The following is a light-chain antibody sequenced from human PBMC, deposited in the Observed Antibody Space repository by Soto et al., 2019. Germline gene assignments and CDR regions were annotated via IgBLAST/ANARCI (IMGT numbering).Light chain of an antibody. Sequence: SYELTQPPSVSVAPGKTARITCGGNNIGSKSVHWYQQKPGQAPVLVIYYDSDRPSGIPERFSGSNSGNTATLTISRVEAGDEADYYCQVCASTSVVVFGGGTKLTVL. CDR3: QVCASTSVVV. V-gene: IGLV3-21*04. CDR1: NIGSKS. CDR2: YDS. J-gene: IGLJ2*01.